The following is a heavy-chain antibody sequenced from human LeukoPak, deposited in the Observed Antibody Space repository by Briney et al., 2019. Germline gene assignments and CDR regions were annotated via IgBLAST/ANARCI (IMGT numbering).Heavy chain of an antibody. V-gene: IGHV1-2*02. CDR3: ARANDFWSGYYRRMENYNYYGMDV. CDR1: GYTFTGHY. D-gene: IGHD3-3*01. J-gene: IGHJ6*02. Sequence: ASVKVSCKASGYTFTGHYIHWVRQAPGQGLEWMGWINPNSGGTNYAQKFQGRVTMTREASISTAYMELSSLRSEDTAVYYCARANDFWSGYYRRMENYNYYGMDVWGQGTTVTVSS. CDR2: INPNSGGT.